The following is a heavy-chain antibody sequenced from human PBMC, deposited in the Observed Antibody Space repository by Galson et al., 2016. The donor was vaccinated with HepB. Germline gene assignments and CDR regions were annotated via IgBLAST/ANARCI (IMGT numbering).Heavy chain of an antibody. V-gene: IGHV3-23*01. Sequence: SLRLSCAASGFTFTNYAMSWVRQAPGKGLEWVSLISGSGGSTYYAASLKGRVTISRDNSKNTVYLQMRSLRATDRAVYYCAKMGHSSSSYFFDYWGQGSLVTVSS. J-gene: IGHJ4*02. CDR2: ISGSGGST. D-gene: IGHD6-6*01. CDR3: AKMGHSSSSYFFDY. CDR1: GFTFTNYA.